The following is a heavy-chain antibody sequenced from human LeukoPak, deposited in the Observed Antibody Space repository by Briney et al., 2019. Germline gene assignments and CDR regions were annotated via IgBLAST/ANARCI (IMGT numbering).Heavy chain of an antibody. D-gene: IGHD1-26*01. J-gene: IGHJ4*02. Sequence: PSQTLSLTCTVSGGSISSGGYYWSWIRQPPGKGLEWIGYIYHSGSTYYNPTLKSRVTISVDRSKNQFSLKLSSVTAADTAVYYCARAYSGSYWFVYWGQGTLVTVSS. V-gene: IGHV4-30-2*01. CDR1: GGSISSGGYY. CDR2: IYHSGST. CDR3: ARAYSGSYWFVY.